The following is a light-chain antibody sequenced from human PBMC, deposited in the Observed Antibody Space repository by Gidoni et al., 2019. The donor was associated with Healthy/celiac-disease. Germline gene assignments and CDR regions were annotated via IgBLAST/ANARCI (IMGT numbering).Light chain of an antibody. J-gene: IGKJ4*01. CDR1: QDISNY. CDR3: QQYDNLPLT. V-gene: IGKV1-33*01. Sequence: DIQMTQSPSSLSASVGDRFTITCQASQDISNYLNWYQQKPGKAPKLLIYDASNLETGVPSRFSGSGSGTDLTFTISSLQPEDIATYYCQQYDNLPLTFGGGTKVEIK. CDR2: DAS.